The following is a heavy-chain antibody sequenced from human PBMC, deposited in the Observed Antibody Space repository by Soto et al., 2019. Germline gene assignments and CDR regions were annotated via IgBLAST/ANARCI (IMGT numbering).Heavy chain of an antibody. D-gene: IGHD6-19*01. V-gene: IGHV3-33*01. CDR2: IWYDGSNK. CDR1: GFTFSSYG. CDR3: ARDSRVGSAVAGFVDY. J-gene: IGHJ4*02. Sequence: PGGSLRLSCAASGFTFSSYGMHWVRQAPGKGLEWVAVIWYDGSNKYYADSVKGRFTISRDNSKNTLYLQMNSLRAEDTAVYYCARDSRVGSAVAGFVDYWGQGTLVTVSS.